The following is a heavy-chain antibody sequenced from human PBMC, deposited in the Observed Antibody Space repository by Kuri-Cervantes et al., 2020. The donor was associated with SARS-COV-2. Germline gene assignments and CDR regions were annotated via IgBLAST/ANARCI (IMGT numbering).Heavy chain of an antibody. D-gene: IGHD2-21*01. CDR1: GFTFSSYS. J-gene: IGHJ4*02. CDR3: AKAIGGAIATGGVDY. V-gene: IGHV3-48*01. CDR2: ISSSSSTI. Sequence: GESLKISCAATGFTFSSYSKNWFRQARGKGLECDSYISSSSSTIYYADSVKGRFIISRDNAKNSLYLQMKSLRAEDTAVYYCAKAIGGAIATGGVDYWGQGTLVTVSS.